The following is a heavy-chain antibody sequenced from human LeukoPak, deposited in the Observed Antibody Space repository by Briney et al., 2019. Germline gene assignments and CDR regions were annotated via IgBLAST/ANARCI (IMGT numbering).Heavy chain of an antibody. Sequence: SETLSLTCIVSGGSISSYYWSWIRQPPGKGLEWIGYIYYSGSTNYNPSLKSRVTISVDTSKNQFSLKLSSVTAADTAVYYCARQKLLWIWFDPWGQGTLVTVSS. CDR3: ARQKLLWIWFDP. V-gene: IGHV4-59*08. CDR2: IYYSGST. J-gene: IGHJ5*02. D-gene: IGHD2-15*01. CDR1: GGSISSYY.